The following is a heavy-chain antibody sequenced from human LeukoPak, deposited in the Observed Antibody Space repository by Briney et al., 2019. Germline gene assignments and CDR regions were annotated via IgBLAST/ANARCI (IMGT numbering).Heavy chain of an antibody. Sequence: ASVKVSCKASGYTFTSYYMHWVRQAPGQGLEWMGIINPSDGSTSYAQKFQGRVTMTRDTSTSTVYMELSSLRSEDTAVYYCARDSEIVVVPAALDYWGQGTPVTVSS. CDR3: ARDSEIVVVPAALDY. D-gene: IGHD2-2*01. J-gene: IGHJ4*02. V-gene: IGHV1-46*01. CDR2: INPSDGST. CDR1: GYTFTSYY.